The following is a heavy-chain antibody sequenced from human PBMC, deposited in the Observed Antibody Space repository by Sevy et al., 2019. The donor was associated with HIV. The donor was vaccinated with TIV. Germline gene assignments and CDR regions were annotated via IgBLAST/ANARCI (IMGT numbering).Heavy chain of an antibody. CDR3: AREYYDFWSGYYTPYYGMDV. D-gene: IGHD3-3*01. J-gene: IGHJ6*02. Sequence: SETLSLTCTVSGGSISSSSYYWGWIRQPPGKGLEWIGSIYYSGSTYYNPSLKSRVTISVDTSKNQFSLKLSSVTAAETAVYYCAREYYDFWSGYYTPYYGMDVWGQGTTVTVSS. CDR2: IYYSGST. V-gene: IGHV4-39*02. CDR1: GGSISSSSYY.